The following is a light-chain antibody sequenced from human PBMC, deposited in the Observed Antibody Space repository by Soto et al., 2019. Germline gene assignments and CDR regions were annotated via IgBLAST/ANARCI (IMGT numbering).Light chain of an antibody. Sequence: DIPLTQSPSFLSASIGDRVAITCRASQGIRSYLAWYQQKPGKAPKLLIYAASTLQSGGPSRFSGSGSGTEFTLTISSLQPEDFATYYCQQLNSYPLTFGGGTKVEIK. V-gene: IGKV1-9*01. J-gene: IGKJ4*02. CDR1: QGIRSY. CDR2: AAS. CDR3: QQLNSYPLT.